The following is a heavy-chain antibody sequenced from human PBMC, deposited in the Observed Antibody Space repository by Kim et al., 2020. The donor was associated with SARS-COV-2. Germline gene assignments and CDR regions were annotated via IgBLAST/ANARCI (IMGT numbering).Heavy chain of an antibody. V-gene: IGHV4-4*02. Sequence: SETLSLTCAVSGDSVVSARWWTWVRQAPGKGLEWIGEIHHSGNTFYNSSLTGRVTISMDKSRNQLSLNLNSVTAADTAIYYCGDPPAGYWAQGILVTVSS. CDR1: GDSVVSARW. CDR3: GDPPAGY. CDR2: IHHSGNT. J-gene: IGHJ1*01.